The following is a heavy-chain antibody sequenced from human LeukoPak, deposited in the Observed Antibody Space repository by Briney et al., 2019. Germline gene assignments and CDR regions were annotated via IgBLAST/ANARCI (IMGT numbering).Heavy chain of an antibody. Sequence: PSETLSLTCTVSGGSIGSSCYYWGWIRQPPGKGLEWIGSIYYSGSTYYNPSLKSRVTISLDTSKNQFPLRLSSVTAADTAVYYCARHVSSCYTGWFAPWGQGTLVTASS. J-gene: IGHJ5*02. CDR1: GGSIGSSCYY. CDR2: IYYSGST. V-gene: IGHV4-39*01. D-gene: IGHD6-13*01. CDR3: ARHVSSCYTGWFAP.